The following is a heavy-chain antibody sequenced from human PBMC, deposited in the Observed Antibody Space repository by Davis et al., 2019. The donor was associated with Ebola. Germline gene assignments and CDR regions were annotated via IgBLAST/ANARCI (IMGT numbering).Heavy chain of an antibody. CDR3: AREGYCSGGSCYWDYYYYGMDV. CDR2: IIPIFGTA. Sequence: AASVKVSCKASGGTFSSYAISWVRQAPGQGLEWMGGIIPIFGTANYAQKLQGRVTMTTDTSTSTAYMELRSLRSDDTAVYYCAREGYCSGGSCYWDYYYYGMDVWGQGTTVTVSS. D-gene: IGHD2-15*01. V-gene: IGHV1-69*05. J-gene: IGHJ6*02. CDR1: GGTFSSYA.